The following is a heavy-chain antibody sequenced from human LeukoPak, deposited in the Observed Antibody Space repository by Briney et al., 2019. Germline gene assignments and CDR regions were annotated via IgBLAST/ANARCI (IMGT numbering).Heavy chain of an antibody. Sequence: PGGSLRLSCAASGFTFSSYAMSWVRQAPGKGLEWVSAISGSGGSTYYADSVKGRFTISRDNSKNTLYLQMNSLRAEDTAEYYCAKAPYSGSYYWFDPWGQGTLVTVSS. D-gene: IGHD1-26*01. CDR3: AKAPYSGSYYWFDP. CDR1: GFTFSSYA. V-gene: IGHV3-23*01. CDR2: ISGSGGST. J-gene: IGHJ5*02.